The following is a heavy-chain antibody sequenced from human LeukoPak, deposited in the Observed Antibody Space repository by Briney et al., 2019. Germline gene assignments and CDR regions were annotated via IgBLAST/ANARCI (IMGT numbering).Heavy chain of an antibody. V-gene: IGHV4-34*01. J-gene: IGHJ4*02. CDR1: GGSFSGYY. Sequence: SETLSLTCAVYGGSFSGYYWSWIRQPPGKGLEWIGEINHSGSTNYNPSLKSRVTISVDTSKNQFSLKLSSVTAADTAVYYCARTGYSSSWYPRPPGYWGQGTLVTVSS. D-gene: IGHD6-13*01. CDR3: ARTGYSSSWYPRPPGY. CDR2: INHSGST.